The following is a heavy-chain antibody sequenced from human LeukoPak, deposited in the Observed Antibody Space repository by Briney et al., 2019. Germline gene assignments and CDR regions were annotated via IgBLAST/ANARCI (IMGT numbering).Heavy chain of an antibody. CDR2: IKEDGSET. D-gene: IGHD5-24*01. Sequence: PGGSLRLSCAASGFIFKKYWMNWVRQVPGKGLECLANIKEDGSETYYADSVKGRFTISRDNPKNLLFLQINSLRVEDTAVYYCAGETPRRGETRDGYRWGQGTVVTVSS. J-gene: IGHJ4*02. CDR1: GFIFKKYW. V-gene: IGHV3-7*01. CDR3: AGETPRRGETRDGYR.